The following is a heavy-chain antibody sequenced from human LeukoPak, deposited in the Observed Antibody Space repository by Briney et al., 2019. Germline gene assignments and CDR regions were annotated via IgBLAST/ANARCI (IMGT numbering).Heavy chain of an antibody. J-gene: IGHJ4*02. CDR2: IWYDGSNK. Sequence: GGSLRLSCAASGFTFSSYGMHWVRQAPGKGLEWVAVIWYDGSNKYYADPVKGRFTISRDNSKNTLYLQMNSLRTEDTAVYYCAVGYCSGGSCSGSDGDYWGQGTLVTVSS. CDR3: AVGYCSGGSCSGSDGDY. CDR1: GFTFSSYG. D-gene: IGHD2-15*01. V-gene: IGHV3-33*01.